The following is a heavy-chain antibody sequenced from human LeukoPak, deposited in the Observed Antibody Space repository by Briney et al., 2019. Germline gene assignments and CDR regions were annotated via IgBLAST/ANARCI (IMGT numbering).Heavy chain of an antibody. D-gene: IGHD2-15*01. CDR1: GGSVSSGSYY. Sequence: SETLSLTCTVSGGSVSSGSYYWSWIRQLPGKGLEWIGYIYYSGSTNYNPSLKSRVTIPVDTSKNQFSLKLSSVTAADTAVYYCARDGGPSPGMDVWGKGTTVTVSS. CDR3: ARDGGPSPGMDV. CDR2: IYYSGST. V-gene: IGHV4-61*01. J-gene: IGHJ6*04.